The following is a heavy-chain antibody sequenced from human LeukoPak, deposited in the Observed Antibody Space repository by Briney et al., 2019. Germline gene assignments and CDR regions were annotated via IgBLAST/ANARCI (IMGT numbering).Heavy chain of an antibody. D-gene: IGHD5-18*01. Sequence: ASVKVSCKASGYTFTSYAMHWVRQAPGQRLEWMGWINAGNGNTKYSQEFQGRVTITRDTSASTAYMELSSLRSEDTAVYYCARGTGEGYSYGRYYFDYWGQGTLVTVSS. CDR3: ARGTGEGYSYGRYYFDY. V-gene: IGHV1-3*03. CDR1: GYTFTSYA. J-gene: IGHJ4*02. CDR2: INAGNGNT.